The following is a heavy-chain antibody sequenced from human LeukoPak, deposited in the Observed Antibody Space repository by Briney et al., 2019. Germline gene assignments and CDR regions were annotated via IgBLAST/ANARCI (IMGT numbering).Heavy chain of an antibody. CDR3: ARLTPTYYYDSSGYSSSDDY. Sequence: TSETLSLTCAVSGYSISSGYFWGWIRQPPGKGLEWIGSIYHSGSTYYNPSLKSRVTISVDTSKNQSSLKLSSVTAADTAVYYCARLTPTYYYDSSGYSSSDDYWGQGTLVTVSS. CDR2: IYHSGST. J-gene: IGHJ4*02. D-gene: IGHD3-22*01. V-gene: IGHV4-38-2*01. CDR1: GYSISSGYF.